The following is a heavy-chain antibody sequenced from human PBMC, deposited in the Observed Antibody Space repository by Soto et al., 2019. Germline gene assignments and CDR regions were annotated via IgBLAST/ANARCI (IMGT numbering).Heavy chain of an antibody. D-gene: IGHD2-15*01. CDR1: GYCFTSYW. Sequence: GESLKISCKGPGYCFTSYWIGWVRQMPGKGLEWMGIIYPGDSDTRYSPSFQGQVTISADKSISTAYLQWSSLKASDTAMYYCARRDCSGGSCYEKNYYYYGMDVWGQGTTVTVSS. CDR2: IYPGDSDT. J-gene: IGHJ6*02. V-gene: IGHV5-51*01. CDR3: ARRDCSGGSCYEKNYYYYGMDV.